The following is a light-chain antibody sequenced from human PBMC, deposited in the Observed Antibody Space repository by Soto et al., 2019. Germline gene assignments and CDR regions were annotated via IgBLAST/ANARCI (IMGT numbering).Light chain of an antibody. CDR2: DAS. CDR3: QQYGGSPYT. CDR1: QSVSSTY. Sequence: EIVLTQSPGTLSLSPGERATLSCRANQSVSSTYLAWYQQRPGQAPRLLIYDASSRATGIPDRFSGGGSGTDFTLTISRLEPEDFAVYYCQQYGGSPYTFGQGTKLEIK. J-gene: IGKJ2*01. V-gene: IGKV3-20*01.